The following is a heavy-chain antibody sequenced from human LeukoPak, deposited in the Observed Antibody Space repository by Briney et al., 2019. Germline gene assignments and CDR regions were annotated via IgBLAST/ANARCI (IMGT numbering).Heavy chain of an antibody. CDR1: RFTLCRYW. Sequence: PGGSLRLSRAASRFTLCRYWMNWVRQAPGKGLAWVANIKQDESEKYYVDSVKGRFTISRDNAKNSLYLQMNSLRAEDTAVYYCARGGYCTSANCYTYSYYMDVWGKGTTVTVSS. CDR3: ARGGYCTSANCYTYSYYMDV. J-gene: IGHJ6*03. CDR2: IKQDESEK. V-gene: IGHV3-7*01. D-gene: IGHD2-2*02.